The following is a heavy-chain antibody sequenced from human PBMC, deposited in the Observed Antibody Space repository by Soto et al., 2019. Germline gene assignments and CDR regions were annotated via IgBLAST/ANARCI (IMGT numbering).Heavy chain of an antibody. J-gene: IGHJ5*02. CDR1: GDSFGSYA. CDR3: AREPFGRFDP. V-gene: IGHV1-69*01. Sequence: QMQPVQSWPEVKKPGSSVKVSCKASGDSFGSYAVSWVRQAPGQGLEWMGAIIPVFGTTNYTQKFQGRVTITADDSTTTAYMELSSLRSDDTAVYYCAREPFGRFDPWGQGTLVTVSS. CDR2: IIPVFGTT. D-gene: IGHD3-10*01.